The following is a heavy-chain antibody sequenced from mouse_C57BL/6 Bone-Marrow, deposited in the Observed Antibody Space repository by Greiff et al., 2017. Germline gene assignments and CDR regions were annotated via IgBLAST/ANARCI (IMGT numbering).Heavy chain of an antibody. V-gene: IGHV1-81*01. Sequence: QVQLQQSGAELARPGASVKLSCKASGYTFTSYGISWVKQRTGQGLEWIGEIYPRSGNTYYNEKFKGKATLTADKSSSTADMELRSLTSEDSAVYFCARDHYYGSSLYYFDYCGQGTTLTVSS. CDR1: GYTFTSYG. CDR2: IYPRSGNT. D-gene: IGHD1-1*01. CDR3: ARDHYYGSSLYYFDY. J-gene: IGHJ2*01.